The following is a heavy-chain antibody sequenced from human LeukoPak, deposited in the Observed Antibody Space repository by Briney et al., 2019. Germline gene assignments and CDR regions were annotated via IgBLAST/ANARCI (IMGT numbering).Heavy chain of an antibody. V-gene: IGHV4-31*03. D-gene: IGHD5-18*01. CDR1: GGSISSDGYY. J-gene: IGHJ4*02. CDR3: AREDTDYYFDY. CDR2: IYYSGST. Sequence: SQTLSLTCTVSGGSISSDGYYWSWIRQHPGKGLEWIGYIYYSGSTYYNPSLKSRVTISVDTSKNQFSLKLSSVTAADTAVYYCAREDTDYYFDYWGQGTLVTVSS.